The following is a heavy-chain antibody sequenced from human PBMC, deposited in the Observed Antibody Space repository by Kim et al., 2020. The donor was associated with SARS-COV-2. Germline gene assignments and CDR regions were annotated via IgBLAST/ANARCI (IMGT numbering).Heavy chain of an antibody. CDR2: IKSKTSGGTI. J-gene: IGHJ6*02. CDR1: GVTFSKSW. CDR3: STDSGLWSYYGMDV. V-gene: IGHV3-15*01. Sequence: GGSLRLSCAAFGVTFSKSWMSWVRQAPGKGLEWVGRIKSKTSGGTIDYAATVKGRFSISRDESKNTLYLQMSSLKVEDTAVYYCSTDSGLWSYYGMDVWGQGTTVTVSS. D-gene: IGHD2-21*01.